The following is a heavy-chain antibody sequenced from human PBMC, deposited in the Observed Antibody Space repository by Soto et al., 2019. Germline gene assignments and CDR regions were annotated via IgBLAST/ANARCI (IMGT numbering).Heavy chain of an antibody. CDR1: GGSCSGYF. CDR2: INHRGSS. CDR3: ARGDILTGYSY. V-gene: IGHV4-34*01. D-gene: IGHD3-9*01. J-gene: IGHJ4*02. Sequence: ASETLSLTCAVYGGSCSGYFLAWIRQPPGKGLEWIGEINHRGSSKYNPSLKSRVTISVDTSKNQFSLKLTSVTAADTAVFYCARGDILTGYSYWGQGTLVTVS.